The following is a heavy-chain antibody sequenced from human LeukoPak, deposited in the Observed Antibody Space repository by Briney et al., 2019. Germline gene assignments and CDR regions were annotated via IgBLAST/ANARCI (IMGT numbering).Heavy chain of an antibody. Sequence: SETLSLTCTVSGGSISISSYYWGWIRQPPGKVLEWIGRIYYSGSTYYNPSLKSRGTIAAKKSKNHSPLKLSYVPAADTAVYYCARRGKSMGFDYWGQGTLVTVSS. CDR2: IYYSGST. D-gene: IGHD3-10*01. CDR3: ARRGKSMGFDY. V-gene: IGHV4-39*02. J-gene: IGHJ4*02. CDR1: GGSISISSYY.